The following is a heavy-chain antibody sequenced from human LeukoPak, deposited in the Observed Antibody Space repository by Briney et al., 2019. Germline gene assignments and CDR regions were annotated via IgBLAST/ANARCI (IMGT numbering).Heavy chain of an antibody. CDR1: GGSISSSSYY. J-gene: IGHJ1*01. D-gene: IGHD3-10*01. V-gene: IGHV4-39*07. CDR3: ASLYYGSGIYFQH. Sequence: SETLSLTCTVSGGSISSSSYYWGWIRQPPGKGLEWIGSIYYSGITYYKPSLKSRVAISVVTSKNQFSLKLSSVTAADTAVYYCASLYYGSGIYFQHWGQGTLVTVSS. CDR2: IYYSGIT.